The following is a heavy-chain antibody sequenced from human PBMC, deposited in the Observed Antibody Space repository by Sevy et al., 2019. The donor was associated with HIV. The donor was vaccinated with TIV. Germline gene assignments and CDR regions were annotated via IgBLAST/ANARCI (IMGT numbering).Heavy chain of an antibody. CDR2: ISGSGGST. V-gene: IGHV3-23*01. D-gene: IGHD2-21*02. CDR3: AKGGAKVNCGGDCYSLPPKPYYYYYGMDV. CDR1: GFTFSSYA. J-gene: IGHJ6*02. Sequence: GGSLRLSCAASGFTFSSYAMSWVRQAPGKGLEWVSAISGSGGSTYYADSVKGRFTISRDNSKKRLYLQMNSLRAEDTAVYYCAKGGAKVNCGGDCYSLPPKPYYYYYGMDVWGQGTTVTVSS.